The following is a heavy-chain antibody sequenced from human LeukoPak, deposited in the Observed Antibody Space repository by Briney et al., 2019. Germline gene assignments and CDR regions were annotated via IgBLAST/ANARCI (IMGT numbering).Heavy chain of an antibody. CDR3: ARHRWELPAYFDY. V-gene: IGHV4-39*01. J-gene: IGHJ4*02. Sequence: SETLSLTRTVSRGSISSSSYYWGWIRQPPGKGLEWIGRIYYSGSTYYNPSPKSRVTISVDTSKNQFSLKLSSVTAADTAVYYCARHRWELPAYFDYWGQGTLVTVSS. D-gene: IGHD1-26*01. CDR1: RGSISSSSYY. CDR2: IYYSGST.